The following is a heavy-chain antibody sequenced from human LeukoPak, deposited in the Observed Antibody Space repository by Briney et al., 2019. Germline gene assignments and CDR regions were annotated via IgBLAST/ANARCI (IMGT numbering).Heavy chain of an antibody. Sequence: GGSLRLSCAASGFTFSSYAMSWVRQAPGKGLEWVSAISGSGGSTYYADSVKGRFTISRDNSKNTVYLQMSSLRVEDTAVYYCARIDGGALHWGQGTLVTVSA. V-gene: IGHV3-23*01. CDR2: ISGSGGST. CDR1: GFTFSSYA. D-gene: IGHD2-15*01. J-gene: IGHJ4*02. CDR3: ARIDGGALH.